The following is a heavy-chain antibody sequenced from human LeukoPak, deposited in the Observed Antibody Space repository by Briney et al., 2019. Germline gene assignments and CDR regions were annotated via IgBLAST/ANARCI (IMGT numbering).Heavy chain of an antibody. Sequence: ASVEVSCKASGYTFTGYYMHWVRQAPGQGLEWMGWINPNSGGTNYARKFQGRVTMTRDTSISTAYMELSRLRSDDTAVYYCARGGVPTYYYGSGSYLDYWGQGTLVTVSS. J-gene: IGHJ4*02. CDR3: ARGGVPTYYYGSGSYLDY. CDR2: INPNSGGT. D-gene: IGHD3-10*01. CDR1: GYTFTGYY. V-gene: IGHV1-2*02.